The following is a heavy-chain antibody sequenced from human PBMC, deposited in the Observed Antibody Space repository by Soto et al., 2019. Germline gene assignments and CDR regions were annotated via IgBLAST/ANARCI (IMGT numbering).Heavy chain of an antibody. CDR2: INPSGGST. J-gene: IGHJ6*02. Sequence: ASVKVSCKASGYTFTSYYMHWVRQAPGQGLEWMGIINPSGGSTSYAQKFQGRVTMTRDTSTSTVYMELSSLRSEDTAVYYCARAQDIIVVPADYYYYGMDVRGQGTTVTVSS. CDR3: ARAQDIIVVPADYYYYGMDV. CDR1: GYTFTSYY. D-gene: IGHD2-2*01. V-gene: IGHV1-46*01.